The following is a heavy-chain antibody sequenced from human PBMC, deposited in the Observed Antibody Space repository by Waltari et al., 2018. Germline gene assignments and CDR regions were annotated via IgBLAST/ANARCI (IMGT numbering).Heavy chain of an antibody. CDR2: ISSSSSTI. D-gene: IGHD2-8*01. V-gene: IGHV3-48*01. Sequence: EVQLVESGGGLVQPGGSLRLSCAASGFTFSSYSMNWVRQAPGKGLEWVSYISSSSSTIDYADSVKGRFTIARDNAKNSLYLQMNSLRAEDTAVYYCARAGYCTNGVCPQRGFDPWGQGTLVTVSS. CDR1: GFTFSSYS. J-gene: IGHJ5*02. CDR3: ARAGYCTNGVCPQRGFDP.